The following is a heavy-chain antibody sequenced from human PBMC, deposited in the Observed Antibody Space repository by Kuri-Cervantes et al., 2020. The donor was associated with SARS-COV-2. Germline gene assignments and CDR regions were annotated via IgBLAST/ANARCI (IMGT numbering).Heavy chain of an antibody. Sequence: GSLRLSCLVSGGSISTYYWSWIRQSPGKGLEWIGDIYKSGSTKTNPSLKTRVTISVDTSKNQFSLRLTPVTAADTAVYYCARSDYGDYVLDYWGQGTLVTVSS. CDR1: GGSISTYY. CDR2: IYKSGST. J-gene: IGHJ4*02. D-gene: IGHD4-17*01. V-gene: IGHV4-59*01. CDR3: ARSDYGDYVLDY.